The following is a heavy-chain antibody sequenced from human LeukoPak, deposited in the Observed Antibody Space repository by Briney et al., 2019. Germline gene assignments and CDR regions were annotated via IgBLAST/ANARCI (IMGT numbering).Heavy chain of an antibody. J-gene: IGHJ4*02. V-gene: IGHV3-23*01. CDR3: AKLTGRGLARAVYFAH. Sequence: QPGGSLRLSCAASGFTFENYAMTWVRQAPGKGLEWVSGFSGRGQSTYYADSVKGRFTISRDNSKNTLYLQMNSLRAEDTAVYYCAKLTGRGLARAVYFAHWGQGTLVTVSS. D-gene: IGHD3-10*01. CDR1: GFTFENYA. CDR2: FSGRGQST.